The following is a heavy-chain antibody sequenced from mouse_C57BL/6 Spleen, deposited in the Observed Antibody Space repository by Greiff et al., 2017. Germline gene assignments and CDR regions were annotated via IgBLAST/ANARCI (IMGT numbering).Heavy chain of an antibody. D-gene: IGHD2-1*01. CDR3: ARDMNYPYYFDY. CDR1: GYTFTSYW. CDR2: IYPGSGST. Sequence: QVQLQQPGAELVKPGASVKMSCKASGYTFTSYWITWVKQRPGQGLEWIGDIYPGSGSTNYNEKFKSKATLTVDTSSSTAYMQLSSLTSEDSAVYYCARDMNYPYYFDYWGQGTTLTVSS. J-gene: IGHJ2*01. V-gene: IGHV1-55*01.